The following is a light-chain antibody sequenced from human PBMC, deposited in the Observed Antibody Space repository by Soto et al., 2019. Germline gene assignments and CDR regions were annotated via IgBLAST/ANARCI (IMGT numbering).Light chain of an antibody. CDR3: RQFYYYPHT. J-gene: IGKJ2*01. CDR1: PTIATY. Sequence: IQMTQSPSSLSASVGDGVTLTCRASPTIATYLNWYHQKPGQVPEFLNYGASRLHVGVPSKFTGSGYGAYFPLTINNLQPEDFAIDYCRQFYYYPHTFGHGTKLEGK. CDR2: GAS. V-gene: IGKV1-39*01.